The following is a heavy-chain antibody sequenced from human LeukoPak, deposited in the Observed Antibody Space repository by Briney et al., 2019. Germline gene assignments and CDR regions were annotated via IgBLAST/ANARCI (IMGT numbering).Heavy chain of an antibody. J-gene: IGHJ4*02. CDR3: AIVGRDFDY. CDR1: GFTFSSYS. CDR2: ISSSSSDI. V-gene: IGHV3-21*01. Sequence: SGGSLRLSCAASGFTFSSYSMNWVRQAPGKGLEWVSSISSSSSDIYYADSVKGRFTISRDNAKNSLYLQMNSLRAEDTAVYYCAIVGRDFDYWGQGTLVTVSS.